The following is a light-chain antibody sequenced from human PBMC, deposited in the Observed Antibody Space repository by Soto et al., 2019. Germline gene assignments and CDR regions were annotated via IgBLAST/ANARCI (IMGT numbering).Light chain of an antibody. CDR3: CSYAGGSIFHMG. CDR2: EGT. V-gene: IGLV2-23*03. CDR1: SSDVGRYNL. J-gene: IGLJ2*01. Sequence: QSALTQPASVSGSPGQSITISCTGTSSDVGRYNLVSWYQQHPGKAPKVMIYEGTRRPSGVSNRFSGSKSGNTASLTISRLQDEDEAHYYCCSYAGGSIFHMGFGGGTKVTVL.